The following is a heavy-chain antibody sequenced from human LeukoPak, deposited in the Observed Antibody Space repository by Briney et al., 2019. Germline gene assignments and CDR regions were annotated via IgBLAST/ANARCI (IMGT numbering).Heavy chain of an antibody. Sequence: ASVKVSCKASGYTFTSYGISWVRQAPGQGLEWMGWISAYNGNTNYVQKLQGRVTMTTDTSTSTAYMELRSLRSDDTAVYYCARDAPTWELLRSVWFDPWGQGTLVTVSS. CDR3: ARDAPTWELLRSVWFDP. V-gene: IGHV1-18*01. CDR1: GYTFTSYG. J-gene: IGHJ5*02. D-gene: IGHD1-26*01. CDR2: ISAYNGNT.